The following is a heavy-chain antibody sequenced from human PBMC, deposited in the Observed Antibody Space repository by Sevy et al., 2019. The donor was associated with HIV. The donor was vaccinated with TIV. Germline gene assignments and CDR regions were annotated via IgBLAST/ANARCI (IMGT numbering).Heavy chain of an antibody. CDR3: VRGPNCGVGGCQQISPYCLDV. CDR2: IRNRPNSYTT. V-gene: IGHV3-72*01. CDR1: AFTFSDHY. J-gene: IGHJ6*03. Sequence: GGSLRVSCAASAFTFSDHYVDWVRQAPGKGLEWVGRIRNRPNSYTTEYAASVKGRFTISRDDSRNSVYLQMNSLKTQDSAVYYCVRGPNCGVGGCQQISPYCLDVWGKGATVTVSS. D-gene: IGHD2-15*01.